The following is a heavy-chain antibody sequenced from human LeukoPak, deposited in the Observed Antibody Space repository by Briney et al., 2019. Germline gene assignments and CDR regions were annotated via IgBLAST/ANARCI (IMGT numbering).Heavy chain of an antibody. V-gene: IGHV1-18*01. CDR2: ISAYNGNT. D-gene: IGHD5-24*01. J-gene: IGHJ4*02. CDR3: ASLKTDGYYDY. CDR1: GHTFSSYG. Sequence: SGKVSCKASGHTFSSYGISWVRQAPGQGLEWMGWISAYNGNTNYAQKFRGRVTMTTDTSTSTAYMALRSLRSDDTAVYYCASLKTDGYYDYCGQGTLVTVSS.